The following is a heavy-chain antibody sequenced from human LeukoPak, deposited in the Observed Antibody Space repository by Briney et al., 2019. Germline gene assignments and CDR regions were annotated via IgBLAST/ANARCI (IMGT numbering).Heavy chain of an antibody. CDR2: INHSVST. D-gene: IGHD6-13*01. J-gene: IGHJ4*02. Sequence: KPSETLSLTCAVYGGSFSGYYWSWIRQPPGKGLEWMGEINHSVSTNYNPSLKSRVTISVDTSKNQFSLKMSSVTAAATAVYYCARAHYRFSSWYTTDTGYFDYWGQGTLVTVSS. CDR1: GGSFSGYY. CDR3: ARAHYRFSSWYTTDTGYFDY. V-gene: IGHV4-34*01.